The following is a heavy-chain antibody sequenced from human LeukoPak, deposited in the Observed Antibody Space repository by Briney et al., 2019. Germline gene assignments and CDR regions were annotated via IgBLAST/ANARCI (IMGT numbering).Heavy chain of an antibody. CDR1: GFTFSSYY. CDR2: ISSSATYI. Sequence: GGSLSLSCAASGFTFSSYYMIWVRQAPGKGLEWVSYISSSATYIYHTDSPKGRFTFSRDNAKNSLYLQMSSLRAEDTGVYDCARASLDSSFDTWGQGTLVTVSS. CDR3: ARASLDSSFDT. V-gene: IGHV3-21*05. J-gene: IGHJ5*02. D-gene: IGHD3-16*01.